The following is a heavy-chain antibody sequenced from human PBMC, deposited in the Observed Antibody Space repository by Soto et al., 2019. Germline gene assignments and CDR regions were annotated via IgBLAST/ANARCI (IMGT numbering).Heavy chain of an antibody. Sequence: PGGSLRLSCVASGFTFSTYAMNWVRQAPGKWLDWVSLITDSGTDTYYADSVKGRFTISRDNSKNTLSPQMNSLRAEDTAVYYFARDRDIAYDLECGFYYSGMDVWGQGXTLTVYS. D-gene: IGHD2-15*01. V-gene: IGHV3-23*01. CDR2: ITDSGTDT. CDR1: GFTFSTYA. J-gene: IGHJ6*02. CDR3: ARDRDIAYDLECGFYYSGMDV.